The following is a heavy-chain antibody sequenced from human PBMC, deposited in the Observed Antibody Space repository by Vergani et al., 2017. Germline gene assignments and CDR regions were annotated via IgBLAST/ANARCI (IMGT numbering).Heavy chain of an antibody. V-gene: IGHV4-59*01. CDR3: GSVADFYGLGIRLFDL. D-gene: IGHD3-10*01. CDR1: GGSMSGYY. Sequence: QVRLQESGPGLVKPSETLSLTCSVSGGSMSGYYWSWIRQPQGKELEWIGYMYHSGSTNYNPSLVTRVTISEDTSKNQFSLKLNSVTAADTAVYYCGSVADFYGLGIRLFDLWGQGILVTVSS. J-gene: IGHJ1*01. CDR2: MYHSGST.